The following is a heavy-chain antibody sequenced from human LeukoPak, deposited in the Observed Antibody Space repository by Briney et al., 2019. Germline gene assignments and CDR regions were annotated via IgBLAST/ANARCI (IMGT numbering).Heavy chain of an antibody. V-gene: IGHV4-59*01. CDR3: ATEYCSSSTCRFEY. CDR2: MSNSGST. CDR1: GGSISGYY. J-gene: IGHJ4*02. D-gene: IGHD2-2*01. Sequence: SETLSLTCTVSGGSISGYYWSWIRQPPGKGLEWVGYMSNSGSTIYNPSLKSRVTISVDTSKNQFSLKLTSVTAADTAVYYCATEYCSSSTCRFEYWGQGTLVTVSS.